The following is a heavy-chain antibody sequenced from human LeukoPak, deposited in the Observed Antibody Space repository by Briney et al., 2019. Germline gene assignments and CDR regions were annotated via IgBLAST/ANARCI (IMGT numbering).Heavy chain of an antibody. V-gene: IGHV3-21*01. CDR2: ISGGSSCI. CDR3: ARDAHYYDSSGELYYYYGMDV. D-gene: IGHD3-22*01. Sequence: GGSLRLSCAASGFTFSSYSMNWVRQAPGKGLEWVSSISGGSSCIQYADSVKGRFTISRDNAKNSLYLQMNSLRAEDTAVYYCARDAHYYDSSGELYYYYGMDVWGQGTTVSVSS. CDR1: GFTFSSYS. J-gene: IGHJ6*02.